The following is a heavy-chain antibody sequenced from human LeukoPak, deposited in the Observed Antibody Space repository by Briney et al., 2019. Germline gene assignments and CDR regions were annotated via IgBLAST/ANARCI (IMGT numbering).Heavy chain of an antibody. V-gene: IGHV3-23*01. Sequence: ETLSLTCTVSGGSISSSSYYWGWIRQPPGKGLEWVSAISGSGGSTYYADSVKGRFTISRDNSKNTLYLQMNSLRAEDTAVYYCAKDFLTMVRGVIFFDPWGQGTLVTVSS. CDR1: GGSISSSSYY. J-gene: IGHJ5*02. D-gene: IGHD3-10*01. CDR3: AKDFLTMVRGVIFFDP. CDR2: ISGSGGST.